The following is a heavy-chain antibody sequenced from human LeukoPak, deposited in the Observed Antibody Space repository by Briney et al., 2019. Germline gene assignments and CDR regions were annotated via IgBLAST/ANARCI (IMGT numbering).Heavy chain of an antibody. CDR3: ARDLGSGLFDY. CDR2: INWSGGST. CDR1: GFTFDDDG. D-gene: IGHD3-3*01. Sequence: PGGSLRLSCAASGFTFDDDGMSWVRQVPGKGLEWVSGINWSGGSTVYADSVKGRFTISRDNAKNSLYLQMNSLRAEDAALYHCARDLGSGLFDYWGQGILVTVSS. V-gene: IGHV3-20*01. J-gene: IGHJ4*02.